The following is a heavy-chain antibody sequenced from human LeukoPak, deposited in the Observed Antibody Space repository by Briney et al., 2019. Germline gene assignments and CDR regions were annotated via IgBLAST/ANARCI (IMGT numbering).Heavy chain of an antibody. CDR3: AKDQRDIVVVPAAILDY. CDR2: ISYDGSNK. D-gene: IGHD2-2*02. J-gene: IGHJ4*02. Sequence: GGSLRLSCAASGFTFSSYGMHWVRQAPGKGLEWVAVISYDGSNKYYADSVKGRFTISRDNSKNTLYLQMNSLRAEDTAVYYCAKDQRDIVVVPAAILDYWGQGTLVTVSS. CDR1: GFTFSSYG. V-gene: IGHV3-30*18.